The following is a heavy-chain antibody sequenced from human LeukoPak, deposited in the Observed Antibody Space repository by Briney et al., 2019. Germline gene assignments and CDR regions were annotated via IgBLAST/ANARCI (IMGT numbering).Heavy chain of an antibody. CDR3: ARDSPIFLPIDAFDI. V-gene: IGHV1-18*01. D-gene: IGHD3-9*01. J-gene: IGHJ3*02. Sequence: ASVKVSCKASGYTFTNYGISWVRQAPGQELESMGWISAYNGNTNYAQKLQGRVTMTADTSTSTAYMELRSLRSDDTAVYYCARDSPIFLPIDAFDIWGQGTMVTVSS. CDR2: ISAYNGNT. CDR1: GYTFTNYG.